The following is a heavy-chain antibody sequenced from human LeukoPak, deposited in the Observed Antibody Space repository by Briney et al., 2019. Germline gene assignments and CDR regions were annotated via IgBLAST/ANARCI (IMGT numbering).Heavy chain of an antibody. J-gene: IGHJ4*02. CDR3: ASSPRAVRGVIGPPDY. CDR1: GFTFSSYW. CDR2: IKQDGSEK. Sequence: GGSLRLSCAASGFTFSSYWMSWVRQAPGKGLEWVANIKQDGSEKYYVDSVKGRFTISRDNAKNSLYLQMNSLRAEDTAVYYCASSPRAVRGVIGPPDYWGQGTLVTVSS. D-gene: IGHD3-10*01. V-gene: IGHV3-7*01.